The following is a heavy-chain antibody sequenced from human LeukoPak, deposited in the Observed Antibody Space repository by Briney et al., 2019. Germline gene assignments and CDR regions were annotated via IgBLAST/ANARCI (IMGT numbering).Heavy chain of an antibody. CDR3: TTDVRYGSGSYYNAYYFDY. Sequence: PGGSLRLSCAASGFTVSSNYMSWVRQAPGKGLEWVGRIKSKTDGGTTDYAAPVKGRFTISRDDSKNTLYLQMNSLKTEDTAVYYCTTDVRYGSGSYYNAYYFDYWGQGTLVTVSS. J-gene: IGHJ4*02. CDR2: IKSKTDGGTT. V-gene: IGHV3-15*01. D-gene: IGHD3-10*01. CDR1: GFTVSSNY.